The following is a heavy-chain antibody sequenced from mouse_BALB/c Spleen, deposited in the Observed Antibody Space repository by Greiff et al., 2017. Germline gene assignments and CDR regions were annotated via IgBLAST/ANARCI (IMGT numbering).Heavy chain of an antibody. CDR2: IDPETGGT. CDR1: GYTFTDYE. J-gene: IGHJ2*01. D-gene: IGHD2-4*01. V-gene: IGHV1-15*01. Sequence: QVQLQQSGAELVRPGASVTLSCKASGYTFTDYEMHWVKQTPVHGLEWIGAIDPETGGTAYNQKFKGKATLTADKSSSTAYMELLSLTSEDSAVYYCTSGDYVYWGQGTTLTVSS. CDR3: TSGDYVY.